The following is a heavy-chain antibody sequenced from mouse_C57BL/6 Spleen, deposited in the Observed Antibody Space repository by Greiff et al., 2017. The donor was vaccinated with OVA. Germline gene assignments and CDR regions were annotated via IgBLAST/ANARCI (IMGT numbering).Heavy chain of an antibody. V-gene: IGHV1-80*01. CDR1: GYAFSSYW. CDR3: ARNYGSSPWFAY. Sequence: QVQLQQSGAELVKPGASVKISCKASGYAFSSYWMNWVKQRPGKGLEWIGQIYPGDGDTNYNGKFKGQATLTADKTSRTAYMQLSSLTSEDSAVYFCARNYGSSPWFAYWGQGTLVTVSA. D-gene: IGHD1-1*01. CDR2: IYPGDGDT. J-gene: IGHJ3*01.